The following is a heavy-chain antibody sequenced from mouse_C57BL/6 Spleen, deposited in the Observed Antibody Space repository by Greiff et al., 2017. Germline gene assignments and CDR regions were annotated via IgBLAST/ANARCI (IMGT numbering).Heavy chain of an antibody. CDR2: IWRGGST. D-gene: IGHD1-1*01. V-gene: IGHV2-4*01. CDR3: AKRGDYGSSHYAMDY. J-gene: IGHJ4*01. CDR1: GFSLTSYG. Sequence: QVQLQQSGPGLVQPSQSLSITCTVSGFSLTSYGVHWVRQPPGKGLEWLGVIWRGGSTDYNAAFISRLSISKDNSKSQVFFKMNSLQADDTAIYYCAKRGDYGSSHYAMDYWGQGTSVTVSS.